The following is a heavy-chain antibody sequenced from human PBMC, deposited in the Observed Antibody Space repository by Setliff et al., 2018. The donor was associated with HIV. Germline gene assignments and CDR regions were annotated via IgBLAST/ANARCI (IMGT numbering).Heavy chain of an antibody. CDR2: INHGGST. CDR3: ARDYYDDSYYRPGIYYYYYMDV. V-gene: IGHV4-39*07. CDR1: GGSVNNNNCY. Sequence: PSETLSLTCTVSGGSVNNNNCYWGWIRQPPGKGLEWIGEINHGGSTNYNPSLRSRVTMSVDTSSNQFSLKLSSVTAADTAVYYCARDYYDDSYYRPGIYYYYYMDVWGRGTTVTVSS. D-gene: IGHD3-10*01. J-gene: IGHJ6*03.